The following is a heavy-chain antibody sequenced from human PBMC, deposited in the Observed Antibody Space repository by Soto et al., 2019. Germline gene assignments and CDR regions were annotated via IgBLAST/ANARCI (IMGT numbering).Heavy chain of an antibody. V-gene: IGHV4-31*03. CDR2: IYNSGTT. CDR1: GLSISIGCYY. Sequence: TLSLTCTLSGLSISIGCYYLSWLRQHPGKGLEWIGHIYNSGTTYNNRCLNRRVTLSVDTSKNQFSLKVNSVTAADSAVYYCARVALVGLATNAFFDYWGQGTLVTVSS. D-gene: IGHD2-2*01. J-gene: IGHJ4*02. CDR3: ARVALVGLATNAFFDY.